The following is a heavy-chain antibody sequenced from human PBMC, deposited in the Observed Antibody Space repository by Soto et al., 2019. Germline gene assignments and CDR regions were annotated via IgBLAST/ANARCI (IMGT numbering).Heavy chain of an antibody. CDR1: GFNVCSNY. D-gene: IGHD3-9*01. V-gene: IGHV3-53*04. J-gene: IGHJ4*02. CDR3: ARITGYPLYYFDY. Sequence: GGSLRLSCAASGFNVCSNYMSWVRQAPGKGLEWVSVIYSGGSTYYADSVKGRFTISRHNSKNTLYLQMNSLRAEDTAVYYCARITGYPLYYFDYWGQGTLVTVSS. CDR2: IYSGGST.